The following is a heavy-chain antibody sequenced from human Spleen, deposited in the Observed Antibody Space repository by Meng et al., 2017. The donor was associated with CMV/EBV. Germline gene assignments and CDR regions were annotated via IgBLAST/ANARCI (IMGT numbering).Heavy chain of an antibody. V-gene: IGHV3-15*01. CDR2: IKSKTDGETI. CDR3: TRDVPRLYDAFDI. J-gene: IGHJ3*02. CDR1: GFTFSNAW. D-gene: IGHD3-16*02. Sequence: GGSLRLSCAASGFTFSNAWMTWVRQAPGKGLEWVARIKSKTDGETIDYAAPVKGRFIISRDDSKGIANLQMNSLKPEDTAVYYCTRDVPRLYDAFDIWGQGTMVTVSS.